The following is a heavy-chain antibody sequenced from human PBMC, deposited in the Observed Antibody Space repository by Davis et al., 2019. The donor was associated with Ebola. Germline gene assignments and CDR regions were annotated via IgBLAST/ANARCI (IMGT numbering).Heavy chain of an antibody. J-gene: IGHJ6*03. CDR3: AREAPEWWGEYQLLFGRYYMDV. CDR2: INPSGGST. CDR1: GYTFTSYY. Sequence: ASVKVSCKASGYTFTSYYMHWVRQAPGQGLEWMGIINPSGGSTSYAQKFQGRVTMTRDTSTSTVYMELSSLRSEDTAVYYCAREAPEWWGEYQLLFGRYYMDVWGKGTTVTVSS. D-gene: IGHD2-2*01. V-gene: IGHV1-46*01.